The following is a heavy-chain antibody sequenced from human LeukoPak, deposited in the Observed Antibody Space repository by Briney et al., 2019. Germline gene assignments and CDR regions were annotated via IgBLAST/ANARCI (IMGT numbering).Heavy chain of an antibody. CDR3: ARYSLGGSYCIDY. V-gene: IGHV4-34*01. CDR1: GGSFSGYY. D-gene: IGHD1-26*01. CDR2: INHSGST. Sequence: PSETLSLTCAVYGGSFSGYYWSWIRQPPGKGLEWIGEINHSGSTNYNPSLKSRVTISVDTSKNQFSLKLSSVTAADTAVYYCARYSLGGSYCIDYWGQGTLVTVSS. J-gene: IGHJ4*02.